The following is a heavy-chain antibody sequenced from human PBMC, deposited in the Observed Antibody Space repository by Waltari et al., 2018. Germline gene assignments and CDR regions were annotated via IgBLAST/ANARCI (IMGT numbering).Heavy chain of an antibody. J-gene: IGHJ3*02. D-gene: IGHD2-2*01. CDR3: ARDEDCSSTSCYYAFDI. CDR2: INPNSGGT. CDR1: GYTFTGYY. V-gene: IGHV1-2*02. Sequence: QMVQSGAEVKKPGASVKVSCKASGYTFTGYYMHWVRQAPGQGLEWMGWINPNSGGTNYAQKFQGRVTMTRDTSISTAYMELSRLRSDDTAVYYCARDEDCSSTSCYYAFDIWGQGTMVTVSS.